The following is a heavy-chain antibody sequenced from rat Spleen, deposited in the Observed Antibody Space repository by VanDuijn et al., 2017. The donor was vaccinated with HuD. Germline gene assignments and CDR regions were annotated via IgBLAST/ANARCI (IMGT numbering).Heavy chain of an antibody. CDR1: GFTFSDYA. Sequence: EVQLVESGGGLVQPGNSLKLSCAASGFTFSDYAMTWVRQSPKKGLEWVASISSGGGGTYYPDSVKGRFTISRDNAKSTLYLQMDSLRSEDTASYYCARGGNNYGWFAYWGQGTLVTVSS. V-gene: IGHV5S23*01. CDR3: ARGGNNYGWFAY. J-gene: IGHJ3*01. D-gene: IGHD1-10*01. CDR2: ISSGGGGT.